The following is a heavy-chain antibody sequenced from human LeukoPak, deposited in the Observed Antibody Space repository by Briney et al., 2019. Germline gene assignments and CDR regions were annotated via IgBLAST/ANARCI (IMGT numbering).Heavy chain of an antibody. CDR3: ARDEPYYYDSSGYYPVH. D-gene: IGHD3-22*01. J-gene: IGHJ4*02. Sequence: ASVKVSCKASGGTFSGYAISWVRQAPGQGLEWMGGIIPILGTANYAQKFQGRVTITADESTSTAYMELSSLRSEDTAVYYCARDEPYYYDSSGYYPVHWGQGTLVTVSS. CDR1: GGTFSGYA. CDR2: IIPILGTA. V-gene: IGHV1-69*01.